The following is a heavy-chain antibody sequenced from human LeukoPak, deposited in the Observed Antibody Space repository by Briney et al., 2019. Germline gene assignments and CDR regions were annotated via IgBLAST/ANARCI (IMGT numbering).Heavy chain of an antibody. CDR3: ARDEKADYYDSSGYFDY. CDR2: INPSGGGT. J-gene: IGHJ4*02. CDR1: GYTFTSYY. D-gene: IGHD3-22*01. Sequence: ASVKVSCKASGYTFTSYYMHWVRQAPGQGLEWMGIINPSGGGTSYAQKFQGRVTMTRDTSTSTVYMELSSLRSEDTAVYYCARDEKADYYDSSGYFDYWGQGTLVTVSS. V-gene: IGHV1-46*01.